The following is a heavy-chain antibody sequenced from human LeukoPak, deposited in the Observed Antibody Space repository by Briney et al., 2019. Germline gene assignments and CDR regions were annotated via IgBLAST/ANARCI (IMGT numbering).Heavy chain of an antibody. V-gene: IGHV3-23*01. D-gene: IGHD6-19*01. CDR2: ISGSGGST. CDR1: GLTFSRYA. Sequence: PGGSLRLSCPTSGLTFSRYAMSWVRQAPGKGLEWVSGISGSGGSTYYADSVKGRFTISRDNSKNTLYLQMNSLRAEDTAVYYCAKGRSGWSGDFDYWGQGTLVTVSS. CDR3: AKGRSGWSGDFDY. J-gene: IGHJ4*02.